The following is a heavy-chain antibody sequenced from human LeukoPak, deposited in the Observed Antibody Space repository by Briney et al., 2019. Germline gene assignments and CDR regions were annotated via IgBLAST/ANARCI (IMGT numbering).Heavy chain of an antibody. CDR1: GGSISSYY. V-gene: IGHV4-59*12. D-gene: IGHD4-17*01. J-gene: IGHJ4*02. CDR2: IYYSGST. CDR3: ARRVRSGDYRLDY. Sequence: SETLSLTCTVSGGSISSYYWSWIRQPPGKGLEWIGYIYYSGSTNYNPSLKSRVTISIDTSKSQFSLKLSSVTAADAAVYYCARRVRSGDYRLDYWGQGTLVTVSS.